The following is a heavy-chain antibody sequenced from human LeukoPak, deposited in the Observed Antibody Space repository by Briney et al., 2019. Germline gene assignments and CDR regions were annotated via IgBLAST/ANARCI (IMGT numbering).Heavy chain of an antibody. CDR1: GFTFDDYG. J-gene: IGHJ4*02. CDR3: ARDLGKGFDY. CDR2: IYSGGST. V-gene: IGHV3-66*01. Sequence: GGSLRLSCAASGFTFDDYGMGWVRQAPGKGLEWVSVIYSGGSTYYADSVKGRFTISRDNSKNTLYLQMNSLRAEDTAVYYCARDLGKGFDYWGQGTLVTVSS.